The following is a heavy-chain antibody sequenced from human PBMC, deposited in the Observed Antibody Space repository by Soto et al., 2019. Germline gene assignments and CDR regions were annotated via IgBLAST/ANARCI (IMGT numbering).Heavy chain of an antibody. V-gene: IGHV1-69*19. J-gene: IGHJ6*02. CDR2: IIPIFSAT. CDR1: GGTFSSYA. CDR3: ARANGGYCSGGSCYYRVGV. Sequence: QVQLVQSGAEVKKPGSSVKVSCKPSGGTFSSYAISWVRQAPGQGLEWMGGIIPIFSATNYAQKFQGRLTITADQSTSTAYMELSILRSEDTAVYYCARANGGYCSGGSCYYRVGVWGHGTTVTVSS. D-gene: IGHD2-15*01.